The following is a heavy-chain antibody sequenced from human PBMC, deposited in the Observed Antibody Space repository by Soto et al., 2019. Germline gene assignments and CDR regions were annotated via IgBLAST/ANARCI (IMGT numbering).Heavy chain of an antibody. CDR3: ARVVVVAATSVYYYGMDV. V-gene: IGHV1-69*02. CDR2: IIPILGIA. J-gene: IGHJ6*02. CDR1: GGTFSSYT. Sequence: QVQLVQSGAEVKKPGSSVKVSCKASGGTFSSYTISWVRQAPGQWLEWMGRIIPILGIANYAQKFQGRVTITADKSTSTAYRELSSLRSEDTAVYYCARVVVVAATSVYYYGMDVWGQGTTVTVSS. D-gene: IGHD2-15*01.